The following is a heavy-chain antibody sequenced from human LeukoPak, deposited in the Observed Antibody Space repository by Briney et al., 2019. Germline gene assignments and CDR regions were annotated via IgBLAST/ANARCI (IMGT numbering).Heavy chain of an antibody. CDR1: GYTFTSYD. CDR2: MNPNSGNT. D-gene: IGHD2-15*01. CDR3: AKEVVVNAATV. J-gene: IGHJ4*02. V-gene: IGHV1-8*03. Sequence: GASVKVSCKASGYTFTSYDINWVRQATGQGLEWMGWMNPNSGNTGYAQKFQGRVTITRNTPISTAYMELSSLRSEDTAVYYCAKEVVVNAATVWGQGTLVTVSS.